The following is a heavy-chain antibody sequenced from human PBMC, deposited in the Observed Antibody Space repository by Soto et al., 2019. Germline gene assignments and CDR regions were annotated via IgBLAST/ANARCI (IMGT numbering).Heavy chain of an antibody. D-gene: IGHD6-6*01. V-gene: IGHV4-31*03. CDR3: ASSARGSSYYFDY. CDR1: GGSISSGGYY. Sequence: PSETLSLTCTVSGGSISSGGYYWSWIRQHPGKGLEWIGYIYYSGSTYYNPSLKSRVTISVDTSKNQFSLKLSSVTAADTAVYYCASSARGSSYYFDYWGQGTLVTVSS. J-gene: IGHJ4*02. CDR2: IYYSGST.